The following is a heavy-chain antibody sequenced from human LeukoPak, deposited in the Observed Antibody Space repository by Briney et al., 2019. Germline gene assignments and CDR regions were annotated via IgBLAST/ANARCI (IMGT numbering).Heavy chain of an antibody. CDR1: GFTFSDHY. CDR2: ISSSGSTI. V-gene: IGHV3-11*01. D-gene: IGHD2-21*02. Sequence: KAGGSLRLSCAASGFTFSDHYMSWIRQAPGKGLEWVSYISSSGSTIYYADSVKGRFTISRDNAKNSLYLQMNSLRAEDTAVYYCASRYCGGDCPVDAFDIWGQGTMVTVSS. CDR3: ASRYCGGDCPVDAFDI. J-gene: IGHJ3*02.